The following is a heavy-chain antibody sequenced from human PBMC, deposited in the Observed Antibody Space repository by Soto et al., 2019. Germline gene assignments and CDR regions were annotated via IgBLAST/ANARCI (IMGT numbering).Heavy chain of an antibody. CDR2: IYHSGST. Sequence: PSETLSLTCAVSGYSISSGYYWGWIRQPPGKGLEWIGSIYHSGSTYYNPSLESRVTISVDTSKNQFSLKLSSVTAADTAIYYCAVGYCSSSSCSREYFQHWGQGTLVTVPS. D-gene: IGHD2-2*01. CDR3: AVGYCSSSSCSREYFQH. V-gene: IGHV4-38-2*01. CDR1: GYSISSGYY. J-gene: IGHJ1*01.